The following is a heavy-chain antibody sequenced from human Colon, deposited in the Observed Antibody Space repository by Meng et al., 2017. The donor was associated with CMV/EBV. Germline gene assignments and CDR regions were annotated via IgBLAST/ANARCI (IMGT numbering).Heavy chain of an antibody. V-gene: IGHV1-2*02. CDR2: INPNSGGT. J-gene: IGHJ4*02. CDR1: EYTFTGYY. Sequence: QLQRVHSGAEVKKPGASVKVSCKASEYTFTGYYMHWVRQAPGQGLEWMGWINPNSGGTNYAQKFQGRVTMTRDTSITTAYMELSRLRSDDTAVYYCARDWYPGDRRGSFDYWGQGTLVTVSS. D-gene: IGHD3-22*01. CDR3: ARDWYPGDRRGSFDY.